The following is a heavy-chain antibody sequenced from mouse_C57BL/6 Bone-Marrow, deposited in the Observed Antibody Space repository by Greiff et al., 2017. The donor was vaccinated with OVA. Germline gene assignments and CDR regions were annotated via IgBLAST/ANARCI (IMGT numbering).Heavy chain of an antibody. Sequence: EVHLVESGGDLVKPGGSLKLSCAASGFTFSSYGMSWVRQTPDKRLEWVATISSGGSYTYYPDSVKGRFTISRDNAKNTLYLQMSSLKSEDTAMYYCARIPSWFAYWGQGTLVTVSA. CDR1: GFTFSSYG. V-gene: IGHV5-6*01. CDR2: ISSGGSYT. CDR3: ARIPSWFAY. D-gene: IGHD5-1-1*01. J-gene: IGHJ3*01.